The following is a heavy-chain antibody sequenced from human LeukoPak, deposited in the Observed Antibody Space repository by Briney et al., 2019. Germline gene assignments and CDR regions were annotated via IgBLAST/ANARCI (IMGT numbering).Heavy chain of an antibody. CDR1: GASIGNYY. CDR2: FFYTGST. D-gene: IGHD2-2*02. J-gene: IGHJ4*02. CDR3: ARGAVPAAIGF. Sequence: SETLSLTCTVSGASIGNYYWSWIRQPPGKGLEWIGYFFYTGSTNYNPSLKSRVTISVDTSKNQFSLKLSSVTAADTAVYYCARGAVPAAIGFWGQGTLVTVSS. V-gene: IGHV4-59*08.